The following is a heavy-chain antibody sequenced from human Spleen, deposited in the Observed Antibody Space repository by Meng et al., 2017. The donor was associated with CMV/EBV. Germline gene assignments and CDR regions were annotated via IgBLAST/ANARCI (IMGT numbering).Heavy chain of an antibody. D-gene: IGHD6-13*01. CDR1: GFTFSSYA. V-gene: IGHV3-30*04. CDR2: ISYDGSNK. J-gene: IGHJ3*02. Sequence: GESLKISCAASGFTFSSYAMHWVRQASGKGLEWVAVISYDGSNKYYADSVKGRFTISRDNSKNTLYLQMNSLRAEDTAVYYCARGREAAAGTNAFDIWGQGTMVTVSS. CDR3: ARGREAAAGTNAFDI.